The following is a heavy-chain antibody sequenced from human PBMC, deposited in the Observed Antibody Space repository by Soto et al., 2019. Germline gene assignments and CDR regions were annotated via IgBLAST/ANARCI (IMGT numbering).Heavy chain of an antibody. CDR1: GGSIRGYY. D-gene: IGHD2-2*01. Sequence: QMQLQESGPGLVKTSETLSLTCTVSGGSIRGYYWSWIRQSAGMRLEWIGRMHTSGSTNYNPSLKSRVTISVDMSKNQISLKLTSVTAADTAIYYCVRASMPKAHFDSWGQGTLVTVSS. V-gene: IGHV4-4*07. J-gene: IGHJ4*02. CDR3: VRASMPKAHFDS. CDR2: MHTSGST.